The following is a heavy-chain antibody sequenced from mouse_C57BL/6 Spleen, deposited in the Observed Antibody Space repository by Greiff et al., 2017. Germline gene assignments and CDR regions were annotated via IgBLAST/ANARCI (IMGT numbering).Heavy chain of an antibody. CDR2: IYPGGGST. V-gene: IGHV1-55*01. D-gene: IGHD1-1*01. Sequence: QVQLQQPGAELVKPGASVKMSCKASGYTFTSYWIPWVKQRPGQGLEWIGDIYPGGGSTNYNEKFKSKATLTVDTSSSTAYMQLSSLTSEDSAVYYCARERHPGSGYHYAMDGWGEGTTVTVSS. CDR1: GYTFTSYW. J-gene: IGHJ4*01. CDR3: ARERHPGSGYHYAMDG.